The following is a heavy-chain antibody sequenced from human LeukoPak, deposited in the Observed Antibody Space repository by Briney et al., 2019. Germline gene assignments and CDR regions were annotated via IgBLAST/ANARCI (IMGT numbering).Heavy chain of an antibody. Sequence: ASVKVSCEASGYTFSNFGINWVRQAPGQGLEWMGWISGNNDNPNYGQKFQGRFTVTTDSSTNTAYMELTNLGFDDTAVYYCARDGTSTDDYWGQGTLVTVSS. V-gene: IGHV1-18*01. CDR2: ISGNNDNP. J-gene: IGHJ4*02. CDR3: ARDGTSTDDY. D-gene: IGHD2-2*01. CDR1: GYTFSNFG.